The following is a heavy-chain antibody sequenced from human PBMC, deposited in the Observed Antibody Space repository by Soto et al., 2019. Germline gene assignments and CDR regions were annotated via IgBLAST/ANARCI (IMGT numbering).Heavy chain of an antibody. J-gene: IGHJ5*02. CDR3: ARAGYYDSSGYGNWFDP. D-gene: IGHD3-22*01. CDR1: VYTFTSYY. CDR2: INPSGGST. Sequence: GXSVKVSCKASVYTFTSYYMHWVRQAPGQGLEWMGIINPSGGSTSYAQKFQGRVTMTRDTSTSTVYMELSSLRSEDTAVYYCARAGYYDSSGYGNWFDPWGQGTLVTVSS. V-gene: IGHV1-46*01.